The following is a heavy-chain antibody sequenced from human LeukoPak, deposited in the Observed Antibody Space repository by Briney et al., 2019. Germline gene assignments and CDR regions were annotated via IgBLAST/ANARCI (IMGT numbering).Heavy chain of an antibody. CDR3: AKGPAWPPWD. Sequence: GGSLRLSCAASGFTFSTYWIHWVRQAPGKGLVWVSHINSDGSSTTYADSVKGRFTISRDNAKNTLYLQMNSLRAEDTAVYYCAKGPAWPPWDWGQGTLVTVSS. V-gene: IGHV3-74*01. D-gene: IGHD5-24*01. CDR2: INSDGSST. J-gene: IGHJ4*02. CDR1: GFTFSTYW.